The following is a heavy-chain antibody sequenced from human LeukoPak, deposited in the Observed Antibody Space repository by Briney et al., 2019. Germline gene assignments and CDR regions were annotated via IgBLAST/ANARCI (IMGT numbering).Heavy chain of an antibody. J-gene: IGHJ3*02. D-gene: IGHD2-2*01. CDR2: IYPDDSDT. Sequence: GESLKISCKGSGYSFTSYWIGWVRQMPGKGLEWMGIIYPDDSDTRYSPSFQGQVTISADKSISTAYLQWSSLKASDTAMYYCARHVSSSRVAFDIWGQGTMVTVSS. V-gene: IGHV5-51*01. CDR1: GYSFTSYW. CDR3: ARHVSSSRVAFDI.